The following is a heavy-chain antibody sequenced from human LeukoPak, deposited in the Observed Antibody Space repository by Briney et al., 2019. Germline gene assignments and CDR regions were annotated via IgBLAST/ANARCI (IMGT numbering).Heavy chain of an antibody. V-gene: IGHV5-51*01. J-gene: IGHJ4*02. CDR1: GYIFSNYW. CDR2: IYPGDSET. Sequence: GESLKISCRASGYIFSNYWIGWVRQMPGKGLDWMGIIYPGDSETRYSPSFQGQVTISADRSISTAYLQWSSLKASDTAIYYCARLPTFHYPRTDEFVASNFDFGGQGILVTVS. D-gene: IGHD1-1*01. CDR3: ARLPTFHYPRTDEFVASNFDF.